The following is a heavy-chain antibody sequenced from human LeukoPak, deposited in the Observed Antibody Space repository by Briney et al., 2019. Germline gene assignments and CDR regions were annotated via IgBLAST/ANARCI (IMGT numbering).Heavy chain of an antibody. CDR2: IYSGGST. V-gene: IGHV3-66*02. Sequence: GGSLRLSCAASGLTVSSNYMSWVCQAPGKGLEWVSVIYSGGSTYYADSVKGRFTISRDNSKNTLYLQMNSLRAEDTAVYYCARDQLAAAGPNDYWGQGTLVTVSS. CDR3: ARDQLAAAGPNDY. CDR1: GLTVSSNY. D-gene: IGHD6-13*01. J-gene: IGHJ4*02.